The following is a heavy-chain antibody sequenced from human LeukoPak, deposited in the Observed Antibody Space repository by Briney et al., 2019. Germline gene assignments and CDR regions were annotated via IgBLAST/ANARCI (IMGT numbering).Heavy chain of an antibody. CDR3: AKDLHYGSADY. D-gene: IGHD3-10*01. CDR1: GFTFSNYW. J-gene: IGHJ4*02. CDR2: INPDGSTT. V-gene: IGHV3-74*01. Sequence: GGSLRLSYAASGFTFSNYWMHWVRQDPGKGLVWVSFINPDGSTTNYADSVKGRFTISRDNAKNALYLQMNSRRAEDTAVYYCAKDLHYGSADYWGQGTLVTVSS.